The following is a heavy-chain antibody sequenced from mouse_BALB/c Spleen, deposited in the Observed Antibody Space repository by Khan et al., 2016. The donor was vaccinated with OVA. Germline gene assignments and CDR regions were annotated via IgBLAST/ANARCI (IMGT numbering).Heavy chain of an antibody. D-gene: IGHD2-10*01. CDR2: INTYTGEP. CDR1: GHTFTNFG. V-gene: IGHV9-3-1*01. Sequence: QIQLVPSGPELKKPGETVKISCKASGHTFTNFGMNWVKQAPGKGLKWMGWINTYTGEPTYADDFNGRFAFSLEASASTAYLQINNLTNEDTATYFCARPPYFSYAMDNWGQGTSVTVSS. CDR3: ARPPYFSYAMDN. J-gene: IGHJ4*01.